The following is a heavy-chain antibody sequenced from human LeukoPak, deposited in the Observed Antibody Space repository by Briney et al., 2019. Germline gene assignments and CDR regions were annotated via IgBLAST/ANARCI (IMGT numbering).Heavy chain of an antibody. CDR1: GFTFSSYS. Sequence: GGSLRLSCAASGFTFSSYSMNWVRQAPGKGLEWVSSISSSSSYIYCADSVKGRFTISRDNAENSLYLQMNSLRAEDTAVYYCARGLLGYCSGGSCYPIDYWGQGTLVTVSS. CDR3: ARGLLGYCSGGSCYPIDY. V-gene: IGHV3-21*01. J-gene: IGHJ4*02. D-gene: IGHD2-15*01. CDR2: ISSSSSYI.